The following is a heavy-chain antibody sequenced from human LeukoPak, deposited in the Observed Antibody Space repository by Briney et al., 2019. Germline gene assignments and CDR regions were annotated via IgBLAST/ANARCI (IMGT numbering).Heavy chain of an antibody. J-gene: IGHJ4*02. CDR1: GYTFTGYY. Sequence: RASVKVSCKASGYTFTGYYMHWVRQAPGQGLEWMGWINPNSGGTNYAQKFQGRVTMTRDTSISTAYMELSRLRSDDTAVYYCASHHSFGSGSPKYFFDYWGQGTLVTVSS. V-gene: IGHV1-2*02. CDR3: ASHHSFGSGSPKYFFDY. CDR2: INPNSGGT. D-gene: IGHD3-10*01.